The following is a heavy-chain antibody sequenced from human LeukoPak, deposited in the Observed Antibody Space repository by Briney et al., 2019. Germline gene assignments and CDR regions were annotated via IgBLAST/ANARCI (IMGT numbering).Heavy chain of an antibody. J-gene: IGHJ4*02. CDR2: IIPIFGIA. CDR3: ARGRDCSGGSCYHALLDY. V-gene: IGHV1-69*05. Sequence: SVKVSCKASGGTFSSYAISWVRQAPGQGLEWMGGIIPIFGIANYAQKFQGRVTITTDESTSTAYMELSSLRSEDTAVYYCARGRDCSGGSCYHALLDYWGQGTLVTVSS. CDR1: GGTFSSYA. D-gene: IGHD2-15*01.